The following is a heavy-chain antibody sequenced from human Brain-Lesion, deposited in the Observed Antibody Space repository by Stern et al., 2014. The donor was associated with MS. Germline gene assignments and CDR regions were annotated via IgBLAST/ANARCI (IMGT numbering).Heavy chain of an antibody. Sequence: QVQLQESGPGLVKPSETLSLTCTVAGGSVSSTSYAWAWIRQPPGKGLEWIGTIYYSGTTYYSPPLKRRLPKARNTPKNLFSLQLWLVTAADTAVYYCAGEEDIRYCSGGSCTGNWFDPWGQGTLVTVSS. V-gene: IGHV4-39*01. J-gene: IGHJ5*02. CDR2: IYYSGTT. CDR1: GGSVSSTSYA. D-gene: IGHD2-15*01. CDR3: AGEEDIRYCSGGSCTGNWFDP.